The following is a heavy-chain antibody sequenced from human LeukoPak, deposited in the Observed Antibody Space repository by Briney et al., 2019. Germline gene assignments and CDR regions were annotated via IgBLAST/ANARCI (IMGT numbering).Heavy chain of an antibody. J-gene: IGHJ4*02. V-gene: IGHV3-21*01. CDR3: ARGRIAAAYQGGPDY. D-gene: IGHD6-13*01. Sequence: GGSLRLSCAASGFTFSSYSMNWVRQAPGKGLEWVSSISSSSSYIYYADSVKGRFTISRDNAKNSLYLQMNSLRAEDTAVYDCARGRIAAAYQGGPDYWGQGTLVTVSS. CDR1: GFTFSSYS. CDR2: ISSSSSYI.